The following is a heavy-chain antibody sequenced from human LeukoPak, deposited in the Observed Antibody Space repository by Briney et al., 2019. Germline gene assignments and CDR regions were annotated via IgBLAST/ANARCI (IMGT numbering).Heavy chain of an antibody. J-gene: IGHJ3*02. CDR2: INPNSGGT. CDR3: ARGPVYGGAFDI. CDR1: GYTFTGYY. Sequence: ASVKVSCKASGYTFTGYYMHWVRQAPGQGLEWMGRINPNSGGTNYAQEFQGRVTMTRDTSISTAYMELSRLRSDDTAVYYCARGPVYGGAFDIWGQGTMVTVSS. D-gene: IGHD2/OR15-2a*01. V-gene: IGHV1-2*06.